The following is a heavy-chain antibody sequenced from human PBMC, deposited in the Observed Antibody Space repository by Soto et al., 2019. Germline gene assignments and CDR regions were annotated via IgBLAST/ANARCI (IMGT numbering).Heavy chain of an antibody. D-gene: IGHD3-3*01. V-gene: IGHV3-23*01. CDR1: GFTFSSYA. CDR3: AKALESGYYYYYMDV. J-gene: IGHJ6*03. Sequence: EVQLLESGGGLVQPGGSLRLSCAASGFTFSSYAMSWVRQAPGKGLEWVSTISGGGGSTSYGDSVKGRFTIYRDNSKNTLFLQMNGLRAHDTAAYYCAKALESGYYYYYMDVWGKGTTVTVSS. CDR2: ISGGGGST.